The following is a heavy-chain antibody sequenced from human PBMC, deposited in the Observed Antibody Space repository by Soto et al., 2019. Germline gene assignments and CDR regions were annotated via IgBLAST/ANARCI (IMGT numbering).Heavy chain of an antibody. CDR3: ARGGNSSSWYYGMDV. CDR2: IKQDGSEK. J-gene: IGHJ6*02. CDR1: GFTFSSYW. Sequence: GGSLRLSCAASGFTFSSYWMSWVRQAPGKGLEWVANIKQDGSEKYYVDSVKGRFTISRDNAKNSLYLQMNSLRAEDTAVYYCARGGNSSSWYYGMDVWGQGTTVTVSS. D-gene: IGHD6-13*01. V-gene: IGHV3-7*01.